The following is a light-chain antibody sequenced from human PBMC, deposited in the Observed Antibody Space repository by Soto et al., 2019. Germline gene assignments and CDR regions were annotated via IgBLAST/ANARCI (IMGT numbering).Light chain of an antibody. J-gene: IGKJ5*01. Sequence: EIRMTQIPDTPFSSSGERAPLSCRASQSVTSNLAWYQQKPGRAPRLLIYGASTRATGIPARFSGSGSGTEFTLTISNLQSEDFALYYCQHYFNWPYTFGQGTRLEIK. CDR2: GAS. CDR3: QHYFNWPYT. V-gene: IGKV3-15*01. CDR1: QSVTSN.